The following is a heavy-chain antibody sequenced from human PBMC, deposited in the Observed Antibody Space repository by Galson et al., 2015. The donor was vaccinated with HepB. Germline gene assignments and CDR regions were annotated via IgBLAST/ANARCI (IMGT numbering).Heavy chain of an antibody. J-gene: IGHJ3*02. V-gene: IGHV3-33*08. CDR3: AIFPLPRSGFDI. Sequence: SLRLSCAASGFTFSSYGMHWVRQAPGKGLEWVAVIWYDGSNKYYADSVKGRFTISRDNSKNTLYLQMNSLRAEDTAVYYCAIFPLPRSGFDIWGQGTMVTVSS. D-gene: IGHD3-3*01. CDR1: GFTFSSYG. CDR2: IWYDGSNK.